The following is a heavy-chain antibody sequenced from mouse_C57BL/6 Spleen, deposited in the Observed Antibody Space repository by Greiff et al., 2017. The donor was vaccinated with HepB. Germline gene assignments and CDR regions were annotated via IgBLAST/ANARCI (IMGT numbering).Heavy chain of an antibody. J-gene: IGHJ3*01. CDR3: ARDGGPDYPWFAY. CDR1: GFTFSSYA. V-gene: IGHV5-4*01. Sequence: DVQLVESGGGLVKPGGSLKLSCAASGFTFSSYAMSWVRQTPEKRLEWVATISDGGSYTYYPDNVKGRFTISRDNAKNNLYLQMSHLKSEDTAMYYCARDGGPDYPWFAYWGQGTLVTVSA. D-gene: IGHD2-4*01. CDR2: ISDGGSYT.